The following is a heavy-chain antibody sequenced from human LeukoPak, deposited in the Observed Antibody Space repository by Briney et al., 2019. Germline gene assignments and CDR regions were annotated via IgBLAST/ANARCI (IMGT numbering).Heavy chain of an antibody. V-gene: IGHV4-30-2*01. Sequence: PSQTLSLTCTVSGGSISSGGYYWSWIRQPPGKGLEWIGEINHSGSTNYNPSLKSRVTISVDTSKNQFSLKLSSVTAADTAVYYCARELRGYAKDWGQGTLVTVSS. J-gene: IGHJ4*02. CDR3: ARELRGYAKD. CDR2: INHSGST. D-gene: IGHD3-16*01. CDR1: GGSISSGGYY.